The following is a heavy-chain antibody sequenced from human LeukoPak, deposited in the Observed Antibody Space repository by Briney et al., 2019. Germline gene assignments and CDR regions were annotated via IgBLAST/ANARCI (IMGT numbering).Heavy chain of an antibody. CDR1: GGSISSGDYY. CDR2: IYYSGST. D-gene: IGHD2-15*01. Sequence: SETLSLTCTVSGGSISSGDYYWSWIRQPPGKGLELIVYIYYSGSTYYNPSLKSRVTISVDTSKNQFSLKLSSVTAADTAVYYCARGSLVSGGSAKNWFDPWGQGTLVTVSS. CDR3: ARGSLVSGGSAKNWFDP. V-gene: IGHV4-30-4*01. J-gene: IGHJ5*02.